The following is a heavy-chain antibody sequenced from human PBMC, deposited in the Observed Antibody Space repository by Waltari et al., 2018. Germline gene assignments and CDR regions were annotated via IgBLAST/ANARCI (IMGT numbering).Heavy chain of an antibody. Sequence: QVQLVQSGAEVKKPGSSVKVSCKASGGTFSSYAISWVRQATGKGLEWMGGVIPTFGTANYAQTFQCRVTITADESPSTAYMELSSLGSEDTAVYYCAGEVAAANSARWFDPWGQGTLVTVSS. CDR1: GGTFSSYA. CDR2: VIPTFGTA. V-gene: IGHV1-69*01. D-gene: IGHD6-13*01. CDR3: AGEVAAANSARWFDP. J-gene: IGHJ5*02.